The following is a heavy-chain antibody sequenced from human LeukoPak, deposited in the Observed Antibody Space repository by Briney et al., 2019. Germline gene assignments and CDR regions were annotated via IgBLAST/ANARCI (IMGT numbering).Heavy chain of an antibody. Sequence: PSETLSLTCTVSGGSISSGGYYWSWIRQHPGKGLEWIGYIYYSGSTYYNPSLKSRLTISLDTSKNQFSLKLSSVTAADTAVYYCARGVAAWDALDIWGQGTMVTVSS. CDR3: ARGVAAWDALDI. CDR2: IYYSGST. J-gene: IGHJ3*02. D-gene: IGHD6-13*01. CDR1: GGSISSGGYY. V-gene: IGHV4-31*03.